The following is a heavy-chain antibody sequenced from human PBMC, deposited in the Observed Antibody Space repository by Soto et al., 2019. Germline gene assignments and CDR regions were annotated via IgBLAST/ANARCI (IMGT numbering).Heavy chain of an antibody. V-gene: IGHV3-15*01. CDR2: IKSKTDGGTT. D-gene: IGHD1-26*01. CDR3: TTEWELPNWFDP. Sequence: GGSLRLYCAASGFTFSNAWMSWVRQAPGKGLEWVGRIKSKTDGGTTDYAAPVKGRFTISREDSKNTLYLQMNSLKTEDTAVYYCTTEWELPNWFDPWGQGTLVTVSS. J-gene: IGHJ5*02. CDR1: GFTFSNAW.